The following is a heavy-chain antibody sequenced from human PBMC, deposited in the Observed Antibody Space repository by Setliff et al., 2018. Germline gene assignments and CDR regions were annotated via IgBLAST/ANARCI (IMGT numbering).Heavy chain of an antibody. CDR3: AKDRLFPRY. Sequence: GGSLRLSCAASGLTFSTYRFHWVRQAPGKGLEWVAVLFNDGINQYYAESVKGRFTISRDNAKSSLYLQMNSLRAEDTAVYYCAKDRLFPRYWGLGTLVTASS. CDR1: GLTFSTYR. D-gene: IGHD2-21*01. V-gene: IGHV3-33*03. J-gene: IGHJ4*02. CDR2: LFNDGINQ.